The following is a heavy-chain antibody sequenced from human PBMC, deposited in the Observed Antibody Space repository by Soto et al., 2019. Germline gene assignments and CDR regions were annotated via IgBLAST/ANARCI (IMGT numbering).Heavy chain of an antibody. Sequence: QVQLVQSGAEVKKPGSSVKVSCKASGGTFSNYTITWVRQAPGQGLEWMGRLIPILGLANYAQKFRGRVTITADKSTTTAYMELRSLRSVDTAMYYCARFKLGEDYWGQGTLVTVSS. V-gene: IGHV1-69*02. CDR1: GGTFSNYT. CDR2: LIPILGLA. D-gene: IGHD3-16*01. CDR3: ARFKLGEDY. J-gene: IGHJ4*02.